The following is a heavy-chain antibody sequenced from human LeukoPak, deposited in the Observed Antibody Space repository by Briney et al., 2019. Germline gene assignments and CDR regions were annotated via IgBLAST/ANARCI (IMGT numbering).Heavy chain of an antibody. V-gene: IGHV3-72*01. CDR2: SRDRANGYTP. Sequence: GGSLRLSCTASGFTFSGRYMDWVRQAPGRGLEWVGRSRDRANGYTPEYAASVRGRFTISRDDSETSMYLQMNSLKTEDSAVYYCTRGGTSSVAYYYHMDVWGQGTTVTVSS. J-gene: IGHJ6*02. D-gene: IGHD1-26*01. CDR3: TRGGTSSVAYYYHMDV. CDR1: GFTFSGRY.